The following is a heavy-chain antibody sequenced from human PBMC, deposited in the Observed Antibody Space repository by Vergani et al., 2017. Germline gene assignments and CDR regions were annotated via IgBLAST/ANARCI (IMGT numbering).Heavy chain of an antibody. CDR3: ASGGHGSENGGALQL. D-gene: IGHD3-16*01. V-gene: IGHV5-51*01. CDR2: IYPGDSEV. Sequence: EKQLVQSGSETKKPGESLKIFCQAFGYIFSNFWIGWVRQRPGRGLEWMGIIYPGDSEVKSNPTFRGQVIFSVDTSVNTAYQQWRSLQASDTATYFCASGGHGSENGGALQLWGQGTNITVSS. CDR1: GYIFSNFW. J-gene: IGHJ3*01.